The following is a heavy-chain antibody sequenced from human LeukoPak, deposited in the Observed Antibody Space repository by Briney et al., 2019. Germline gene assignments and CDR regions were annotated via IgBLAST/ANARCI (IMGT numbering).Heavy chain of an antibody. J-gene: IGHJ3*02. V-gene: IGHV3-23*01. CDR1: GFTFSSYG. CDR2: LSDGGRST. CDR3: ARAPMSYDSSGFGGAFDI. D-gene: IGHD3-22*01. Sequence: GGSLRLSCAASGFTFSSYGMSWVRQAPGKGLEWVSALSDGGRSTYYADSVKGRFTISRDNSKNTMYLQMNSLRAEDTAMYYCARAPMSYDSSGFGGAFDIWGQGTMVTVSS.